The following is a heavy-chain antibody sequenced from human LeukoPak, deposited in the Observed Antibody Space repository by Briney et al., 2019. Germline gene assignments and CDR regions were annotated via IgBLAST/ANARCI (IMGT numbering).Heavy chain of an antibody. Sequence: SETLSLTCAVSGYSISSGYYWGWIRQPPGKGLEWIGSIYHSGSTYYNPSLKSRVTISVDTSKDQFSLKLSSVTAADTAVYYCARPIAPRYYFDHWGQGTLVTVSS. CDR3: ARPIAPRYYFDH. CDR2: IYHSGST. V-gene: IGHV4-38-2*01. CDR1: GYSISSGYY. J-gene: IGHJ4*02.